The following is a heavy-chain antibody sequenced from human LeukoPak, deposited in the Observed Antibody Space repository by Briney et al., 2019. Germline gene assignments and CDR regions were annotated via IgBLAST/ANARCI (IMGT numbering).Heavy chain of an antibody. J-gene: IGHJ6*04. CDR3: ARNLVLPAATYYYYYYGMDV. CDR1: GGTFSSYA. D-gene: IGHD2-2*01. Sequence: SVKVSCKASGGTFSSYAISWVRQAPGQGLEWMGGIIPIFGTANYAQKFQGRVTITADESTSTAYMELSSLRSEDTAVYYCARNLVLPAATYYYYYYGMDVWGKGTTVTVSS. CDR2: IIPIFGTA. V-gene: IGHV1-69*01.